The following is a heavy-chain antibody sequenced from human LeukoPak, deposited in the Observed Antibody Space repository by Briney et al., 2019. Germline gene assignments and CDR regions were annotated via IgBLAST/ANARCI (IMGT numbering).Heavy chain of an antibody. CDR1: GFTFSSYG. CDR2: ISYDGSNK. D-gene: IGHD3-22*01. J-gene: IGHJ4*02. Sequence: GXSLRXSCAASGFTFSSYGMHWVRQAPGKGLEWVAVISYDGSNKYYADSVKGRFTISRDNSKNTLYLQMNSLRAEDTAVYYCAKDGPDSSGYCFDYWGQGTLVTVSS. CDR3: AKDGPDSSGYCFDY. V-gene: IGHV3-30*18.